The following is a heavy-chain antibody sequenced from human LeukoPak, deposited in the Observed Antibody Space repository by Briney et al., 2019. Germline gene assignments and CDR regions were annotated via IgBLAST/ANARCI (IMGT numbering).Heavy chain of an antibody. CDR2: ISYDGSNK. J-gene: IGHJ4*02. CDR3: AREYYVRVFDY. V-gene: IGHV3-30-3*01. CDR1: GFTFSSYA. D-gene: IGHD2/OR15-2a*01. Sequence: GGSLRLSCAASGFTFSSYAMHWVRQAPGKGLEWVAVISYDGSNKYYADSVKGRFTISRDNSKNTLYLQMNSLRAEDTAVYYCAREYYVRVFDYWGQGTLVTVSS.